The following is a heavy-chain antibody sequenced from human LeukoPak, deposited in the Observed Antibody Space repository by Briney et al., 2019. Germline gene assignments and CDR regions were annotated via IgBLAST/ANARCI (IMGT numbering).Heavy chain of an antibody. CDR1: GFIFSDHY. Sequence: GGSLRLSCAASGFIFSDHYMDWVRQAPGKGLEWVANIKQDGSEKYYVDSVKGRFTISRDNAKNSLYLQMNSLRAEDTAVYYCARDDSYGYYFDYWGQGTLVTVSS. V-gene: IGHV3-7*01. CDR3: ARDDSYGYYFDY. D-gene: IGHD5-18*01. CDR2: IKQDGSEK. J-gene: IGHJ4*02.